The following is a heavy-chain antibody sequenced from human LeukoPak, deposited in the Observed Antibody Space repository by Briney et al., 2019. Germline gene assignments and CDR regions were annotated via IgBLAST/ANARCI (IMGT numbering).Heavy chain of an antibody. J-gene: IGHJ4*02. CDR3: AKSAGVATIYFDC. D-gene: IGHD5-12*01. CDR2: IGSDYDR. Sequence: GGSLRLSCTASGFAFGSYAMAWARQAPGKGLEGVAAIGSDYDRVHEDSVKGRFTISRDNSKSTLYLQMDNLRPEDTAVYFCAKSAGVATIYFDCWGQGALVTVSS. V-gene: IGHV3-23*01. CDR1: GFAFGSYA.